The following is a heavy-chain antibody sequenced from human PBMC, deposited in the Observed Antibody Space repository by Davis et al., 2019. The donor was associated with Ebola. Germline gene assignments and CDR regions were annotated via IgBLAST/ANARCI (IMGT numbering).Heavy chain of an antibody. CDR2: LNPNSGTT. V-gene: IGHV1-46*01. J-gene: IGHJ5*02. Sequence: AASVKVSCKASGYAFISYQIHWVRQAPAQGLERMGILNPNSGTTRYAERFEGRFTMTRDTSTSTVYIEVSSLRTEDTAVYYCARGLEMGFLDSWGQGTQVTVSS. D-gene: IGHD5-24*01. CDR3: ARGLEMGFLDS. CDR1: GYAFISYQ.